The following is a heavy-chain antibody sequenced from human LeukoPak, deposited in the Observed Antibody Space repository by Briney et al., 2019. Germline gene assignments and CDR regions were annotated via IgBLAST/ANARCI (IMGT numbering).Heavy chain of an antibody. Sequence: PGGSLRLSCAASGFTFSSYEMNWVRQAPGKGLEWVSYISSSGSTIYYADSVKGRFTISRDNAKNSLYLQMNSLRAEDTAVYYCARGGPRRVWYSSSDYFDYWGQGTLVTVSS. J-gene: IGHJ4*02. CDR2: ISSSGSTI. D-gene: IGHD6-6*01. CDR3: ARGGPRRVWYSSSDYFDY. CDR1: GFTFSSYE. V-gene: IGHV3-48*03.